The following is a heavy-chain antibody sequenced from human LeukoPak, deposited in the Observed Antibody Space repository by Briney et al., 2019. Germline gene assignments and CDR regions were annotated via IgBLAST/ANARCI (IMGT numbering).Heavy chain of an antibody. D-gene: IGHD4-17*01. V-gene: IGHV3-30-3*02. J-gene: IGHJ3*02. CDR1: GFTFSSYA. Sequence: GRSLRLSCAASGFTFSSYAVHWVRQAPGKGLEWVAIISYDGRNEYYADSVKGRFTISRDNSKNTLYLQMNSLRAEDTAVYYCAKRTVLDAFDIWGQGTMVTVSS. CDR3: AKRTVLDAFDI. CDR2: ISYDGRNE.